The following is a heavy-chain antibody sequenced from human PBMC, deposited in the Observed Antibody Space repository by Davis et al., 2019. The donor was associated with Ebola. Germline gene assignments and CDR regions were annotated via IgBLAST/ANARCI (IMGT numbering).Heavy chain of an antibody. D-gene: IGHD6-25*01. Sequence: SVKVSCKTSGGIFNNYVISWVRQAPGQGLEWMGGIIPLFGTTNYAQVFQGRVTITADASSTTVYVDLSSLTSDDSAIYYCARGGIMLAANSFFNSWGQGTLVTVSS. CDR1: GGIFNNYV. V-gene: IGHV1-69*13. J-gene: IGHJ4*02. CDR3: ARGGIMLAANSFFNS. CDR2: IIPLFGTT.